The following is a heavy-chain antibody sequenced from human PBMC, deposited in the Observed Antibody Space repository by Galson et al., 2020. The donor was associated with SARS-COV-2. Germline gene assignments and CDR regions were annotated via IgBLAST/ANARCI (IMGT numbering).Heavy chain of an antibody. CDR1: GGSIGRYY. V-gene: IGHV4-59*08. J-gene: IGHJ4*02. Sequence: SETLSLTCTVSGGSIGRYYWSWIRQAPGKGLEWIGYIYYPGGTNYNPALKSRVTVSVNTSKNQLSLELNSVTAADTAVYYCARHLINVGAGNFDHWGQGTLVTVSS. CDR3: ARHLINVGAGNFDH. CDR2: IYYPGGT. D-gene: IGHD3-10*01.